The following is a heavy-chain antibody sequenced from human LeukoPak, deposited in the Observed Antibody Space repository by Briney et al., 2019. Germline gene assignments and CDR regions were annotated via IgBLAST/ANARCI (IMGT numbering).Heavy chain of an antibody. CDR2: IIGDGGST. CDR1: GFSFSAYA. J-gene: IGHJ2*01. V-gene: IGHV3-23*01. Sequence: GGSLRLSCAASGFSFSAYAMSWVRQAPGKGLEWVSGIIGDGGSTYYADSVKGRFTISRDNSKNTLYLQMNSLRAEDTALYCCAKVPVPFPSWYFDLWGRGTLVAVSS. CDR3: AKVPVPFPSWYFDL. D-gene: IGHD3-10*01.